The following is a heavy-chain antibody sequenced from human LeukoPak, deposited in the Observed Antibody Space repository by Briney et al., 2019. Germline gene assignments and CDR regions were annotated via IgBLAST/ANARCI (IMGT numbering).Heavy chain of an antibody. CDR1: GGSISSYY. V-gene: IGHV4-59*01. Sequence: SETLSLTCTVSGGSISSYYWSWIRQPPGKGLEWIGYIYYSGSTNYNPSLKSRVTISVDTSKNQFSLKLSSVTAADTAVYYCARAGRDAFDIWGQGTMVTVSS. J-gene: IGHJ3*02. CDR3: ARAGRDAFDI. CDR2: IYYSGST.